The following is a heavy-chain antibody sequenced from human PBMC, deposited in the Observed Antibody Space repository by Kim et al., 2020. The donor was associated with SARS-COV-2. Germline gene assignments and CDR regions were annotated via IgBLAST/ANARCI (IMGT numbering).Heavy chain of an antibody. D-gene: IGHD3-22*01. V-gene: IGHV3-7*01. CDR3: ARLGVGLLPSYFDY. J-gene: IGHJ4*02. CDR2: IKQDGSEK. Sequence: GGSLRLSCAASGFTFSSYWMSWVRQAPGKGLEWVANIKQDGSEKYYVDSVKGRFTISRDNAKNSLYLQINSLRAEDTAVYYCARLGVGLLPSYFDYWGQGTLVTVSS. CDR1: GFTFSSYW.